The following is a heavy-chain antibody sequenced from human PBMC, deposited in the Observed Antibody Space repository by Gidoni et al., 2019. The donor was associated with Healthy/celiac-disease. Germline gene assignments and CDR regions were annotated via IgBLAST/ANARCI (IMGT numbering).Heavy chain of an antibody. CDR1: GFPFSSYG. J-gene: IGHJ4*02. CDR3: ARAVDYYGSGSYIDY. V-gene: IGHV3-33*01. D-gene: IGHD3-10*01. Sequence: QVQLVESGGGVVQPGRSLRLSCSASGFPFSSYGSHWVRQAPGKGLEWVAVIWYDGSNKYYADSGKGRFTISRDNSKNTLDLQMNSLRDEDTAVYYCARAVDYYGSGSYIDYWGQGTLVTVSS. CDR2: IWYDGSNK.